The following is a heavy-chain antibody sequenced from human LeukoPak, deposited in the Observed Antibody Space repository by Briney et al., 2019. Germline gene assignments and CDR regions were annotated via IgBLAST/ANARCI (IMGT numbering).Heavy chain of an antibody. Sequence: SETLSLTCAVYGGSFSGYYWSWIRQPPGKGLEWIGYIYYSGSTNYNPSLKSRVTISVDTSKNQFSLKLSSVTAADTAVYYCARGPSDSSGWYVDYWGQGTLVTVSS. CDR2: IYYSGST. CDR3: ARGPSDSSGWYVDY. J-gene: IGHJ4*02. V-gene: IGHV4-59*01. CDR1: GGSFSGYY. D-gene: IGHD6-19*01.